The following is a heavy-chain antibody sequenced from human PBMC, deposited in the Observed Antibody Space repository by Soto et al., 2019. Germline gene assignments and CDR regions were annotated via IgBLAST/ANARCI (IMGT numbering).Heavy chain of an antibody. D-gene: IGHD6-13*01. CDR3: AREVAADGTFREDVFDI. V-gene: IGHV1-69*13. Sequence: GASVKVSCKASGYTFTSYAMHWVRQAPGQGLDWMGRIIPFFSTTNYAQKFQGRVTMTADESTITAYLELSSLKHDDTAVYYCAREVAADGTFREDVFDIWGQGTLVTVSS. CDR2: IIPFFSTT. CDR1: GYTFTSYA. J-gene: IGHJ3*02.